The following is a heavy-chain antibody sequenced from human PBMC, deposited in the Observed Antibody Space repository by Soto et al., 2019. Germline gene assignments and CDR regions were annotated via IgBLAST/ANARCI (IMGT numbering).Heavy chain of an antibody. CDR3: ARALVTDYNSRDYHYYFAMDV. CDR1: GGPVSIKKLY. V-gene: IGHV4-31*02. CDR2: VYHTGTT. D-gene: IGHD3-22*01. Sequence: PXETLSLTCVDLGGPVSIKKLYWSWIRHLPGKGLEWIANVYHTGTTYYNPSLKSRVSMSVDTSQNQFSLILASVTAADTAVYYCARALVTDYNSRDYHYYFAMDVWGQGNSVTVSS. J-gene: IGHJ6*02.